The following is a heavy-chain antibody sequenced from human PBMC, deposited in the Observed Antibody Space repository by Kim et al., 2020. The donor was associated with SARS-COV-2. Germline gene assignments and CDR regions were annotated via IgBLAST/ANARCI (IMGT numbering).Heavy chain of an antibody. D-gene: IGHD7-27*01. CDR1: GFTFSDYY. J-gene: IGHJ3*02. Sequence: GGSLRLSCAASGFTFSDYYMSWIRQAPGKGLEWVSYISSSSSYTNYADSVKGRFTISRDNAKNSLYLQMNSLRAEDTAVYYCARLTGDDLFDAFDIWGQGTMVAVSS. V-gene: IGHV3-11*03. CDR2: ISSSSSYT. CDR3: ARLTGDDLFDAFDI.